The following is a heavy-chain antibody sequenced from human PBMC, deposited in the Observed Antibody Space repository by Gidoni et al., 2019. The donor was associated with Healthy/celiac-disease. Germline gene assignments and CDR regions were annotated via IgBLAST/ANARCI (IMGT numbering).Heavy chain of an antibody. V-gene: IGHV4-39*07. D-gene: IGHD4-4*01. CDR3: ARGWGVGVPYSNYYYYYGMDV. CDR2: IYYSGSN. Sequence: QLQLQESGSGLVKPSETLSLTCTVSGGSISSSSYYWGWFRQPPGKGLEWIGSIYYSGSNYYNPSLKSRVTISVDTSKNQFSLKLSSVTAADTAVYYCARGWGVGVPYSNYYYYYGMDVWGQGTTVTVSS. J-gene: IGHJ6*02. CDR1: GGSISSSSYY.